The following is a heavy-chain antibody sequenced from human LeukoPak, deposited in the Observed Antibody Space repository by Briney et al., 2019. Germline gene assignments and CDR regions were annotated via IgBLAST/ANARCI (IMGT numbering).Heavy chain of an antibody. CDR1: GGSFSNYY. V-gene: IGHV4-34*01. CDR3: AREAFTMVRGVIIESYYNYYGMDV. J-gene: IGHJ6*04. CDR2: INHSGST. Sequence: KPSETLSLTCAVYGGSFSNYYWSWIRQPPGKGLEWIGEINHSGSTNYNPSLKSRVTTSVDTSKNQFSLKLSSVTAADTAVYYCAREAFTMVRGVIIESYYNYYGMDVWGKGTTVTVSS. D-gene: IGHD3-10*01.